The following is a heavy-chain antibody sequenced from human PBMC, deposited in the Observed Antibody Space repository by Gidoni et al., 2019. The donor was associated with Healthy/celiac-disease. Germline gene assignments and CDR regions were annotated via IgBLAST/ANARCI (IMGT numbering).Heavy chain of an antibody. D-gene: IGHD3-10*01. CDR1: GFPFSSYA. V-gene: IGHV3-23*01. CDR2: ISGSGGST. Sequence: EVQLLESGGGLVQPGGSLRLSCSASGFPFSSYAMSWVRQAPGKGLEWVSAISGSGGSTYYADSVKGRFTISRDNSKNTLYLQMNSLRAEDTAVYYCAKAFGLYWAFDLWGRGTLVTVSS. J-gene: IGHJ2*01. CDR3: AKAFGLYWAFDL.